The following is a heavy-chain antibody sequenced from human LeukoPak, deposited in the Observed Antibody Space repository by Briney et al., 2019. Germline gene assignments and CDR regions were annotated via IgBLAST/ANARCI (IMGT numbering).Heavy chain of an antibody. CDR2: INPNSGGT. CDR1: GYTFTGYY. D-gene: IGHD4-17*01. V-gene: IGHV1-2*02. Sequence: ASVKVSCKASGYTFTGYYIHWVRQAPGQGLEWMGWINPNSGGTNYAQKFQGRVTMTRDTSISTAYMEVSRLRSDDTAVYYCARSHDYGAYAFFDYWGQGTLVTVSS. J-gene: IGHJ4*02. CDR3: ARSHDYGAYAFFDY.